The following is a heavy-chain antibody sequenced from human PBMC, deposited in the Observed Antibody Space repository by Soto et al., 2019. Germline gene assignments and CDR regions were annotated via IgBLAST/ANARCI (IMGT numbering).Heavy chain of an antibody. D-gene: IGHD6-25*01. CDR3: ARSAGSRDPFNI. V-gene: IGHV3-23*01. Sequence: GGSLRLSCAASEFTFSSYAMSWVRQAPGKGLEWVSSISDNGGTTYYADSVKGRFTISRDNARNTLYLQMNSLRAEDTGMFSCARSAGSRDPFNIWSQGAMVTVSS. J-gene: IGHJ3*02. CDR1: EFTFSSYA. CDR2: ISDNGGTT.